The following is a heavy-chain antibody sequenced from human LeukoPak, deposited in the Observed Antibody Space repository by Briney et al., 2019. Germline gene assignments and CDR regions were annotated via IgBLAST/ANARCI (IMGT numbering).Heavy chain of an antibody. CDR1: GFTFSRYS. Sequence: GGSLRLSCAGSGFTFSRYSMNWFRQAPGKGLERVSSISSRSTNIFYADSVKGRFTISRDNAKNSLYLQMNSLGAEDTAVYYCAKAVRLTSHYYYYMDVWGKGTTVTVSS. CDR2: ISSRSTNI. V-gene: IGHV3-21*04. CDR3: AKAVRLTSHYYYYMDV. D-gene: IGHD3-3*01. J-gene: IGHJ6*03.